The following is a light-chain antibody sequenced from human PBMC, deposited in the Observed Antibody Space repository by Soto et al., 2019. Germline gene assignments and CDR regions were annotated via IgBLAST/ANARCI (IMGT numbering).Light chain of an antibody. V-gene: IGLV1-47*01. CDR3: AAWDDRLRGFL. J-gene: IGLJ1*01. CDR2: KNS. CDR1: SSNIGSNS. Sequence: LKHPPSATRIHVQSLPISCSRSSSNIGSNSVYWYQQLPGTAPKLLIFKNSQRPSGVPDRFSGSKSGTSASLAVSGLRSGDEADYYCAAWDDRLRGFLFGPGTKVTVL.